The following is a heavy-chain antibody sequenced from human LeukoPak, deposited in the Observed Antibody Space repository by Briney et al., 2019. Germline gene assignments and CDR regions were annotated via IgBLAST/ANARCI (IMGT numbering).Heavy chain of an antibody. CDR3: ARSSLRYLNWFDP. CDR2: IIPIFGTA. D-gene: IGHD4-17*01. J-gene: IGHJ5*02. V-gene: IGHV1-69*05. CDR1: GYTFTSYG. Sequence: ASVKVSCKASGYTFTSYGISWVRQAPGQGLEWMGGIIPIFGTANYAQKFQGRVTITTDESTSTAYMELSSLRSEDTAVYYCARSSLRYLNWFDPWGQGTLVTVSS.